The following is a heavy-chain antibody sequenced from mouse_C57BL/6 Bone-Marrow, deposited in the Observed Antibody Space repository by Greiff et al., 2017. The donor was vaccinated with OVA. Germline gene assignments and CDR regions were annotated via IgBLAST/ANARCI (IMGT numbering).Heavy chain of an antibody. CDR3: ARGWLRRGGYFDY. Sequence: EVKLMESGGGLVKPGGSLKLSCAASGFTFSDYGMHWVRQAPEKGLEWVAYISSGSSTIYYADTVKGRFTISRDNAKNTLFLQMTSLRSEDTAMYYCARGWLRRGGYFDYWGQGTTLTVSS. J-gene: IGHJ2*01. V-gene: IGHV5-17*01. CDR1: GFTFSDYG. D-gene: IGHD2-2*01. CDR2: ISSGSSTI.